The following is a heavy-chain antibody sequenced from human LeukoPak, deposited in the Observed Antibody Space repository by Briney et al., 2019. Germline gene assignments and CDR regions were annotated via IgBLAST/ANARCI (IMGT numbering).Heavy chain of an antibody. Sequence: SETLSLTCTVSGGSISSTSYYWSWIRQPAGKGLEWIGHIYTTGSTNYNPSLKSRVTISLDTSKNHFSLKLSSVTAADTAVYYCARGAYFYGSGIHWFDPWGQGTLITVSS. CDR2: IYTTGST. J-gene: IGHJ5*02. CDR3: ARGAYFYGSGIHWFDP. D-gene: IGHD3-10*01. V-gene: IGHV4-61*09. CDR1: GGSISSTSYY.